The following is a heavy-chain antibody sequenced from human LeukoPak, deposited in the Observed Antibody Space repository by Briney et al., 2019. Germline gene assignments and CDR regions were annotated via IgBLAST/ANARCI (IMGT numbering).Heavy chain of an antibody. CDR2: INPNSGGT. Sequence: GASVKVSCKASGYTFTGYYMHWVRQAPGQGLEWMGWINPNSGGTNYAQKFQGRVTMTRDTSISTAYMELSRLRSDDTAVYYCARSAQYGVWLNNWFDPWGQGTLVTVSS. CDR1: GYTFTGYY. CDR3: ARSAQYGVWLNNWFDP. D-gene: IGHD2-8*01. J-gene: IGHJ5*02. V-gene: IGHV1-2*02.